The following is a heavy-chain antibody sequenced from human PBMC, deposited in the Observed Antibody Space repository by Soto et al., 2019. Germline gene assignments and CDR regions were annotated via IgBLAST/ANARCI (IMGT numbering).Heavy chain of an antibody. V-gene: IGHV1-46*01. Sequence: ASVKVSCKASGYTFTSYYMHWVRQAPGQGLEWMGIINPSGDSTSYAQKFQGRVTMTRDTSTSTVYMELSSLRSEDTAVYYCARDGSYYYDSSGYKPVYYYYGMDVWGQGTTVTVSS. D-gene: IGHD3-22*01. CDR2: INPSGDST. J-gene: IGHJ6*02. CDR1: GYTFTSYY. CDR3: ARDGSYYYDSSGYKPVYYYYGMDV.